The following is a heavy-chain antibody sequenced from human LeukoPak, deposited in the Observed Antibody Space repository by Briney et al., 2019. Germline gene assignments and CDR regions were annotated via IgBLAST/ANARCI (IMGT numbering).Heavy chain of an antibody. Sequence: SETLSLTCTVSGGSISSYYWNWIRQPQAKGKEWIGYIDYSGSTNYNPSLKSQVTISVDTSKNQFSLKLSSVTAADTAVYYGARLVHGSGGSCYSAGGRDWFDPWGQGTLVTVSS. CDR3: ARLVHGSGGSCYSAGGRDWFDP. V-gene: IGHV4-59*08. D-gene: IGHD2-15*01. CDR1: GGSISSYY. J-gene: IGHJ5*02. CDR2: IDYSGST.